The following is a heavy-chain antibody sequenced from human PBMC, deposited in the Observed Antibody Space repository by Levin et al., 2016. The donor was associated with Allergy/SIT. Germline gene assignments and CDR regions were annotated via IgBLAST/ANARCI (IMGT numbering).Heavy chain of an antibody. CDR3: ATPRYYYDSSGHQGRDAFDI. J-gene: IGHJ3*02. CDR2: INPNSGGT. CDR1: GYTFTGYY. Sequence: ASVKVSCKASGYTFTGYYMHWVRQAPGQGLEWMGWINPNSGGTNYAQKFQGRVTMTRDTSISTAYMELSRLRSDDTAVYYCATPRYYYDSSGHQGRDAFDIWGQGTMVTVSS. V-gene: IGHV1-2*02. D-gene: IGHD3-22*01.